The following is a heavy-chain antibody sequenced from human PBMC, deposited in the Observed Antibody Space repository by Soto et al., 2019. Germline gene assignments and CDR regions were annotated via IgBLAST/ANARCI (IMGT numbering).Heavy chain of an antibody. CDR3: ARVPMVRGVIDY. V-gene: IGHV4-31*03. D-gene: IGHD3-10*01. CDR2: IYYSGST. Sequence: TLSLTCTVSGGSISSGGYYCSWIRQHPGKGLEWIGYIYYSGSTYYNPSLKSRVTISVDTSKNQFSLKLSSVTAADTAVYYCARVPMVRGVIDYWGQGTLVTVSS. CDR1: GGSISSGGYY. J-gene: IGHJ4*02.